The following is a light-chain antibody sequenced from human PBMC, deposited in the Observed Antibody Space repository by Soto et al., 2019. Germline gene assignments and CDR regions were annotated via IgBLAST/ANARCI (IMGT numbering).Light chain of an antibody. Sequence: EIVLTQSPDTLSLSTGERATLSCRASQSVSGSSLAWYQHKPGQGPRLLIYIASRRATGIPDRFSGSGSGTEFTLTISRLEPEDFAVYYCQQHGSGPWTFGQGTKVEIK. CDR1: QSVSGSS. V-gene: IGKV3-20*01. J-gene: IGKJ1*01. CDR3: QQHGSGPWT. CDR2: IAS.